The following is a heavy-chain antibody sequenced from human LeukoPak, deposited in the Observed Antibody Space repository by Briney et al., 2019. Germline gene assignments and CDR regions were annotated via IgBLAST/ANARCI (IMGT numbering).Heavy chain of an antibody. CDR3: ARGHYDVLASSYKWTPDY. D-gene: IGHD3-9*01. V-gene: IGHV3-21*01. Sequence: GGSLRLSCAPSGFTFNTFNMNWFRQAPGKGLEWVPSINSGGDYKYYADSVKGRFTTSRDDAKNSLSLQLSSLRVEDTAIYYCARGHYDVLASSYKWTPDYWGQGTLVTVSS. CDR1: GFTFNTFN. J-gene: IGHJ4*02. CDR2: INSGGDYK.